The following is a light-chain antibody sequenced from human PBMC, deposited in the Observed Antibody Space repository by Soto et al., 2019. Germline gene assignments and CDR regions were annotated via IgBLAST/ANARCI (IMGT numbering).Light chain of an antibody. Sequence: QSVLTQPPSVSGAPGRRFTISCTGSTSNIGAGYDVHWYQQLPGTAPKLLIYGNSNRPSGVPDRFSGSKSGTSASLAITGLQAEDEADYYCQSYDSSLSGSYVFGTGTKVTVL. CDR1: TSNIGAGYD. CDR3: QSYDSSLSGSYV. CDR2: GNS. J-gene: IGLJ1*01. V-gene: IGLV1-40*01.